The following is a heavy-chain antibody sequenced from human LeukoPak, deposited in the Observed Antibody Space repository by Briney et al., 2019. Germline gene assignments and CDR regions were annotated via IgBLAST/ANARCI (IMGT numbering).Heavy chain of an antibody. CDR2: INHSGST. CDR1: GGSFSGYY. V-gene: IGHV4-34*01. Sequence: PSETLSLTCAVYGGSFSGYYWSWIRQPPGKGLEWIGEINHSGSTNYNPSLKSRVTISVDTSKNQFSLKLSSVTAADTAVYYCARDGGGYSSGWYEDYWGQGTLVTVSS. J-gene: IGHJ4*02. D-gene: IGHD6-19*01. CDR3: ARDGGGYSSGWYEDY.